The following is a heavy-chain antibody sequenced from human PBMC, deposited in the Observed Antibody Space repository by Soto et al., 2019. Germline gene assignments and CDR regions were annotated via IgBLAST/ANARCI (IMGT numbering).Heavy chain of an antibody. D-gene: IGHD2-15*01. V-gene: IGHV3-64D*06. CDR2: ISSNGGST. Sequence: PWGSLRLSCSASGFTFSSYAMHWVRQAPGKGLEYVSAISSNGGSTYYADSVKGRFTISRDNSKNTLYLQMSSLRAEDTAVYYCVKRGYCSGGSCLNDAFDIWGQGTMVTVSS. J-gene: IGHJ3*02. CDR3: VKRGYCSGGSCLNDAFDI. CDR1: GFTFSSYA.